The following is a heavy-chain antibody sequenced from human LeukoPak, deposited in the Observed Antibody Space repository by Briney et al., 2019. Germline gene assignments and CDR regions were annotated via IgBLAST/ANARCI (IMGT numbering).Heavy chain of an antibody. D-gene: IGHD3-22*01. CDR1: GFTFSNYA. V-gene: IGHV3-23*01. CDR2: ISANGDTT. CDR3: VKDFWPARDGGGYYSPFDY. J-gene: IGHJ4*02. Sequence: KPGGSLRLSCAASGFTFSNYAMNWVRQAPGKGLEWVSGISANGDTTYYVDSVRGRFTISRDNSKNSVFLQMNSLRDADTAVYYCVKDFWPARDGGGYYSPFDYWGEGTLVTVYS.